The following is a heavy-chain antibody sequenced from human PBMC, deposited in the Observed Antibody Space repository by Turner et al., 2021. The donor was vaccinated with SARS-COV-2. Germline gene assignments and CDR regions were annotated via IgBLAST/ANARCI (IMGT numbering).Heavy chain of an antibody. CDR1: GYTFTGYY. V-gene: IGHV1-2*02. D-gene: IGHD3-22*01. CDR2: INPNSGGT. Sequence: QVQLVQSGAEVKKPGASVKVSCKASGYTFTGYYMHWVRQAPGQGLEWMGWINPNSGGTNYAQKFQGRVTMTRDTSISTAYMELSRLRSDDTAVYYCARDSNNRDYYESSGYYSFDYWGQGTLVTVSS. CDR3: ARDSNNRDYYESSGYYSFDY. J-gene: IGHJ4*02.